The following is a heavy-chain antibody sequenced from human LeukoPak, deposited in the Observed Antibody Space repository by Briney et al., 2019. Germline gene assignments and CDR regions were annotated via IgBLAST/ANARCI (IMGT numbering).Heavy chain of an antibody. D-gene: IGHD5-24*01. V-gene: IGHV3-53*01. Sequence: HPGGSLRLSCAASGFTVSSNYMSWVRQAPGKGLEWVSVIYSGGSTYYADSVKSRFTISRDNSKNTLYLQMNSLRAEDTAVYYCARLSRDGYGFDYWGQGTLVTVSS. J-gene: IGHJ4*02. CDR1: GFTVSSNY. CDR2: IYSGGST. CDR3: ARLSRDGYGFDY.